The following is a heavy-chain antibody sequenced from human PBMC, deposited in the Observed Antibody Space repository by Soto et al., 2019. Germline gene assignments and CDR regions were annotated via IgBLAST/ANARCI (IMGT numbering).Heavy chain of an antibody. V-gene: IGHV4-34*01. Sequence: SETLFLTCAVYGGSFSGNDWSWIRQPPGRGLEWIGEINESGNTNYNPSLESRVTISVDRSKNQFSLTLNTVTAADTAVYYCARGPTSNYDTSVYYSYDFYGMDVGGKGSSVTVSS. CDR3: ARGPTSNYDTSVYYSYDFYGMDV. CDR1: GGSFSGND. J-gene: IGHJ6*04. D-gene: IGHD3-22*01. CDR2: INESGNT.